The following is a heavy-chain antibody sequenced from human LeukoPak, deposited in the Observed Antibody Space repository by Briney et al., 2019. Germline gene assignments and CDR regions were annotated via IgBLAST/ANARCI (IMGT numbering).Heavy chain of an antibody. CDR2: IIPIFGTA. CDR3: VKNDGWFHLAQ. V-gene: IGHV1-69*01. J-gene: IGHJ4*02. Sequence: SVKVSCKASGGTFSSYAISWVRQAPGQGLEWMGGIIPIFGTANYAQKFQGRVTITADESTSTAYMELSSLRSEDTAVYYCVKNDGWFHLAQWGQGTLVTVSS. D-gene: IGHD6-19*01. CDR1: GGTFSSYA.